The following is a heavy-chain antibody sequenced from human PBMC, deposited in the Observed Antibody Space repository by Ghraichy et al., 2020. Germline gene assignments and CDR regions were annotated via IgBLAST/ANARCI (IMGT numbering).Heavy chain of an antibody. CDR1: GIAFSFSG. V-gene: IGHV3-30*18. CDR2: ISYDGNNE. J-gene: IGHJ1*01. Sequence: GGSLRLSCATSGIAFSFSGMHWVRQAPGKGLEWLAVISYDGNNEYYADSVKGRSTISRDNSKSTLYLQMNSLRAEDSAVYYCAKDRSNYYGSGNYYNGGIESWGQGTLVTVSS. D-gene: IGHD3-10*01. CDR3: AKDRSNYYGSGNYYNGGIES.